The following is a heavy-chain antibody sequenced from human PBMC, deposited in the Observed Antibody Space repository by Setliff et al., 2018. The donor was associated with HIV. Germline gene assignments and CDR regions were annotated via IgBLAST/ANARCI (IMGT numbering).Heavy chain of an antibody. CDR3: ARGARGYSYG. CDR1: GFTFSDYY. V-gene: IGHV3-11*04. CDR2: ISSTGTYI. Sequence: GGSLRLSCAASGFTFSDYYMSWIRQAPGKGLEWVSSISSTGTYIYYADSMKGRFTISRDNANNSLYLQMNSLRAEDTAVYYCARGARGYSYGWGQGTLVTVSS. J-gene: IGHJ4*02. D-gene: IGHD5-18*01.